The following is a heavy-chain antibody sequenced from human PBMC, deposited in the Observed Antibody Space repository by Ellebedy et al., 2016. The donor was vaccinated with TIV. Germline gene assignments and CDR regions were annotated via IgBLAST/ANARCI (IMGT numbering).Heavy chain of an antibody. D-gene: IGHD3-10*01. J-gene: IGHJ4*02. CDR2: IKEDGSDK. V-gene: IGHV3-7*01. Sequence: GESLKISCAASGFTFSSFWINWVRQAPGKGLEWVATIKEDGSDKYYLDSVKGRFTISRDNTKNSLYLQMNSLRVEDTAVYSCARGYSSGSYFAWGQGTLVTVSS. CDR3: ARGYSSGSYFA. CDR1: GFTFSSFW.